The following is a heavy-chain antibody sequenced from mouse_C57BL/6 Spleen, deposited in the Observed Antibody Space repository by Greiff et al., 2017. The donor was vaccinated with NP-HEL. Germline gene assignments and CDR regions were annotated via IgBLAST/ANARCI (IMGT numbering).Heavy chain of an antibody. V-gene: IGHV10-1*01. CDR2: IRSKSNNYAT. J-gene: IGHJ1*03. CDR3: VFGDWYFDV. D-gene: IGHD3-1*01. CDR1: GFSFNTYA. Sequence: EVQVVESGGGLVQPKGSLKLSCAASGFSFNTYAMNWVRQAPGKGLEWVASIRSKSNNYATYYADSVKDRFTISRDDSESMLYLQMNNLKTEDTAMYYFVFGDWYFDVWGTGTTVTVSS.